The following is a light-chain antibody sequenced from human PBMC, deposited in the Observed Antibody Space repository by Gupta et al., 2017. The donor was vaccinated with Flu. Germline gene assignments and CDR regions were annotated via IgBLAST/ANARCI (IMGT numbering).Light chain of an antibody. CDR3: QHYGRSPWT. J-gene: IGKJ1*01. Sequence: GTCVLSTVKSALHSSRARQRSSSSYLAWYQQKRGQAPQLLIYGASTRDTGFPDRFSGSGSGTNFTLTISRREPEDFAVYYCQHYGRSPWTFGQGTQVEIK. CDR2: GAS. CDR1: QRSSSSY. V-gene: IGKV3-20*01.